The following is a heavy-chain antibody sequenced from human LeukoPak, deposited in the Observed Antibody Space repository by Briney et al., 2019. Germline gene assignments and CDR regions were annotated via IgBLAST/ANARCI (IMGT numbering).Heavy chain of an antibody. CDR3: ARDRDFIFDY. Sequence: SGGSLRLSCAASGFTFSSYETNWVRQAPGKGLEWVSYISSSGSTIYYADSVKGRFTISRDNAKNSLYLQMNSLRAEDTAVYYCARDRDFIFDYWGQGTLVTVSS. V-gene: IGHV3-48*03. J-gene: IGHJ4*02. CDR2: ISSSGSTI. CDR1: GFTFSSYE. D-gene: IGHD3/OR15-3a*01.